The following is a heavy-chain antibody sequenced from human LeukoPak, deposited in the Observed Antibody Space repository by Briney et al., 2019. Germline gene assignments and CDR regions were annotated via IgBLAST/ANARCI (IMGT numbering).Heavy chain of an antibody. J-gene: IGHJ4*02. V-gene: IGHV3-64D*06. CDR3: VKHHGFDVSPTGADY. Sequence: GGSLRLSCSASGFTFSSYAMHWVRQAPGKGLEYVSSISSNGGSTYYADSVKGRFTISRDNSKNTLYLQMSMLRAEDTALYYCVKHHGFDVSPTGADYWGQGTLVTVSS. CDR1: GFTFSSYA. CDR2: ISSNGGST. D-gene: IGHD4-17*01.